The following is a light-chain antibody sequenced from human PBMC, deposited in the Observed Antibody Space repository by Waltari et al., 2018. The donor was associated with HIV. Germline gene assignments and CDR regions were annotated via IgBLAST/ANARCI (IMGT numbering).Light chain of an antibody. J-gene: IGKJ4*01. CDR1: SDNKNY. CDR3: QQYYRVPPT. V-gene: IGKV4-1*01. CDR2: WAS. Sequence: DIVMTQSPDSLPVSLGERATINGSCRSDNKNYLAWYQQKPRQPPKLLIPWASTRESGVPDRFSGSGSGTDFTLSISRLQAEDAAVYHCQQYYRVPPTFGGGTKVEIK.